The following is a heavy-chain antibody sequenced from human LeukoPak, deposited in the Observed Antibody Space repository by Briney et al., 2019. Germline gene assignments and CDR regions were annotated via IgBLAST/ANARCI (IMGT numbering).Heavy chain of an antibody. Sequence: GGSLRVSCAASGFTFSSYAMSWVRQAPGKGLEWVSAISDSGYYTYYADSVKGRFTISRHNSKNTLYLQMNSLRAEDTAVYYCARGWSSWYYFDYWGQGTLVTVSS. CDR2: ISDSGYYT. D-gene: IGHD6-13*01. J-gene: IGHJ4*02. V-gene: IGHV3-23*01. CDR1: GFTFSSYA. CDR3: ARGWSSWYYFDY.